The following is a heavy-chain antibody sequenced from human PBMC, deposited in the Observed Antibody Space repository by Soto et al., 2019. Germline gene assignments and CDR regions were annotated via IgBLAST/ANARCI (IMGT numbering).Heavy chain of an antibody. CDR3: AKDRHYYGSGSRFDY. CDR2: ISGSGGST. CDR1: GFTFSSYA. J-gene: IGHJ4*02. D-gene: IGHD3-10*01. V-gene: IGHV3-23*01. Sequence: GGSLRLSCAASGFTFSSYAMSWVRQAPGKGLEWVSAISGSGGSTYYADSVKGRFTISRGNSKNTLYLQMNSLRAEDTAVYYCAKDRHYYGSGSRFDYWGQGTLVTVS.